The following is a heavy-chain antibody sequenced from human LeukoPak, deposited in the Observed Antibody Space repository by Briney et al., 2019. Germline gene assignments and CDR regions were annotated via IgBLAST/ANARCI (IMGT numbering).Heavy chain of an antibody. CDR2: ISYDGSNK. D-gene: IGHD3-10*01. CDR3: AKDVDHYGFDY. CDR1: GFTFSSYG. J-gene: IGHJ4*02. Sequence: GGSLRLSCAASGFTFSSYGMHWVRQAPGKGLEWVAVISYDGSNKYYADSVKGRFTISRDNSKNTLYLQMNSLRAEDTAVYYCAKDVDHYGFDYWGQGTLVTVSS. V-gene: IGHV3-30*18.